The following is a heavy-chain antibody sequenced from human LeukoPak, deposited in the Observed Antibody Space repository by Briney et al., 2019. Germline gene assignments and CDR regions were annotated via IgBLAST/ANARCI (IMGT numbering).Heavy chain of an antibody. CDR2: MFTSSDT. V-gene: IGHV4-4*07. J-gene: IGHJ5*02. Sequence: SETLSLTCTVSGDSIEAYYWTWIRQRDDKRLEWLGRMFTSSDTYYNPSLRGRLNISLDTAKNQIFLEVTSVTAADTAVYYCVHVLAGGFDPWGQGTLVTVSS. D-gene: IGHD2-8*02. CDR3: VHVLAGGFDP. CDR1: GDSIEAYY.